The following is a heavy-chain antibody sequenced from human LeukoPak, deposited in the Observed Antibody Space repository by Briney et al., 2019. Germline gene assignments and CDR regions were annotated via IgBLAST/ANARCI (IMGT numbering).Heavy chain of an antibody. Sequence: SETLSLTCTVSGGSISSYYWSWIRQPPGKGLEWIGFIYYSGSANYNPSLRSRVTISVDTSKNQFSLKLTSVTAADTAVYYCARTGVVATSYFCDYWRHGTVVTVSS. J-gene: IGHJ4*01. CDR2: IYYSGSA. CDR3: ARTGVVATSYFCDY. D-gene: IGHD5-12*01. V-gene: IGHV4-59*01. CDR1: GGSISSYY.